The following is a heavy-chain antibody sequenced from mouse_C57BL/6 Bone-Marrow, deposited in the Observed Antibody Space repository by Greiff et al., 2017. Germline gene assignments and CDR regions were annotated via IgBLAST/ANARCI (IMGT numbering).Heavy chain of an antibody. CDR1: GYTFTSYG. CDR3: ANDSFAY. Sequence: QVQLQQSGAELARPGASVKLSCKASGYTFTSYGISWVKQRPGQGLEWIGEIYPRSGNTYYNEKFKGKATLTADKSSSTAYMELRSLTSEDSAVYFCANDSFAYWGQGTLVTVSA. J-gene: IGHJ3*01. V-gene: IGHV1-81*01. D-gene: IGHD2-4*01. CDR2: IYPRSGNT.